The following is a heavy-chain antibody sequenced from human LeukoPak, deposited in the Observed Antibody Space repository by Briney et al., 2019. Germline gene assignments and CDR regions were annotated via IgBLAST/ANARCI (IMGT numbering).Heavy chain of an antibody. CDR2: IYYSGST. V-gene: IGHV4-59*08. CDR3: ARHNGYYDFWSGLHAFDI. Sequence: SETLSLTCTVSGGSISSYYWSWIRQPPGKGLEWIGYIYYSGSTNYNPSLKSRVTISVDTSKNQFSLKLSSVTAADTAVYYCARHNGYYDFWSGLHAFDIWGQGTMVTVSS. CDR1: GGSISSYY. D-gene: IGHD3-3*01. J-gene: IGHJ3*02.